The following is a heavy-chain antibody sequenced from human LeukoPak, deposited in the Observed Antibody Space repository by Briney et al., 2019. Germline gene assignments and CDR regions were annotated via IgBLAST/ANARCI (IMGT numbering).Heavy chain of an antibody. V-gene: IGHV3-30-3*01. D-gene: IGHD1-26*01. CDR3: AKDREGATSDY. CDR1: GFTFSSYA. J-gene: IGHJ4*02. CDR2: ISYDGSNK. Sequence: GGSMRLSCAASGFTFSSYAMHWVRQAPGKGLEWVAVISYDGSNKYYADSVKGRFTISRDNSKNTLYLQMNSLRAEDTAVYYCAKDREGATSDYWGQGTLVTVSS.